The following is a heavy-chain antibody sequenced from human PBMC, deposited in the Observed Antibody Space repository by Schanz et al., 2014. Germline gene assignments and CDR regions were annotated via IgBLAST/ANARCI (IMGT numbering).Heavy chain of an antibody. J-gene: IGHJ6*02. CDR1: GFTFSSHS. D-gene: IGHD3-16*01. V-gene: IGHV3-48*01. CDR2: ISGSGNTI. CDR3: ARDGGGGMDV. Sequence: EVQLVESGGGLVQPGGSLRLSCVASGFTFSSHSMNWVRQAPGQGLGWLSYISGSGNTIYYADSVKGRFTISRDNAKNSLYLQMNSLRAEDTAVYYCARDGGGGMDVWGQGSTVTVSS.